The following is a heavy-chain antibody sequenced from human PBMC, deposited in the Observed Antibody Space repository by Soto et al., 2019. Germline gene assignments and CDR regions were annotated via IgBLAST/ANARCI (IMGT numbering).Heavy chain of an antibody. CDR1: GFTFSSYG. CDR2: ISYDGSNK. CDR3: AKDRDRDWLLYYYYGMDV. J-gene: IGHJ6*02. V-gene: IGHV3-30*18. D-gene: IGHD3-9*01. Sequence: QVQLVESGGGVVQPGRSLRLSCAASGFTFSSYGMHWVRQAPGKGLEWVAVISYDGSNKYYADSVKGRFTISRDNSKNTLYLQMNSLRAEDTAVYYCAKDRDRDWLLYYYYGMDVCGQGTTVTVSS.